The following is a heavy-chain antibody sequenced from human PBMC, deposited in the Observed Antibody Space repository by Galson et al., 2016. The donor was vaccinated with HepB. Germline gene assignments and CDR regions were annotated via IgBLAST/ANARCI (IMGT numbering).Heavy chain of an antibody. CDR3: AKGVDSSGYLSGIAY. Sequence: SLRLSCAASGFTFSSYAMTWVRQAPGKGLEWVSAISGSGGSRYYADSVKGRFTIFRDNSKNTLYLQMNSLRAEDTAVYHCAKGVDSSGYLSGIAYWGQGTLVTVSS. V-gene: IGHV3-23*01. CDR1: GFTFSSYA. D-gene: IGHD3-22*01. CDR2: ISGSGGSR. J-gene: IGHJ4*02.